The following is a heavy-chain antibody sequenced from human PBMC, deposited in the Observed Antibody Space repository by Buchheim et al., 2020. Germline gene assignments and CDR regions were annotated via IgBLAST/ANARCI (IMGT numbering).Heavy chain of an antibody. V-gene: IGHV4-61*02. CDR2: IYTSGST. CDR3: ASSTRITIFGVVIIQDYGMDV. D-gene: IGHD3-3*01. J-gene: IGHJ6*02. Sequence: QVQLQESGPGLVKPSQTLSLTCTVSGGSISSGSYYWSWIRQPAGKGLEWIGRIYTSGSTNYNPPLKSRVTISVDTSKKQFSLNLSSVTAADTAVYYCASSTRITIFGVVIIQDYGMDVWGQGTT. CDR1: GGSISSGSYY.